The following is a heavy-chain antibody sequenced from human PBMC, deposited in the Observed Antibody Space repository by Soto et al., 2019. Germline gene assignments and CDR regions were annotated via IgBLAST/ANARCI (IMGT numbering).Heavy chain of an antibody. V-gene: IGHV1-18*03. CDR2: ISPYDGYT. D-gene: IGHD3-22*01. CDR3: ARGGYYDSSGARNYYFYGMNV. Sequence: QVQLVQSGAEVKKPGASVKVSCKASGYTFASYGINWVRQAPGQGLEWLGWISPYDGYTHYAQILQGRVSMTTDTSTKTAYMELRSLRSDDMAMYYCARGGYYDSSGARNYYFYGMNVWGQGTTVTVSS. J-gene: IGHJ6*02. CDR1: GYTFASYG.